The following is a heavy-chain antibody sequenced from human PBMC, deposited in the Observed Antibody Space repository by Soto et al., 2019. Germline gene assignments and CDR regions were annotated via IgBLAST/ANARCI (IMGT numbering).Heavy chain of an antibody. D-gene: IGHD6-13*01. V-gene: IGHV1-69*13. CDR1: GCTFSSYA. J-gene: IGHJ4*02. CDR2: IIPIFGTA. CDR3: AREAAAAGKNPFEY. Sequence: GASVKVSCKASGCTFSSYAISWVRQAPGQGLEWMGGIIPIFGTANYAQKFQGRVTITADESTSTAYMELSSLRSEDTAVYYCAREAAAAGKNPFEYLGQGTLVNVSS.